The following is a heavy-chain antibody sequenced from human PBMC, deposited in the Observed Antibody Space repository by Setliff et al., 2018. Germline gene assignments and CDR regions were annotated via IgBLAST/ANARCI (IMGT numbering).Heavy chain of an antibody. J-gene: IGHJ3*02. CDR2: IFSNDEK. V-gene: IGHV2-5*01. D-gene: IGHD6-19*01. CDR1: GFSLSTSGVG. Sequence: SGPTLVNPTQTLTLTCTFSGFSLSTSGVGVGWIRQPPGKALEWLAHIFSNDEKSYSTSLKSRLTISKDTSKNQVVLTMTNMDPVDTTTYYCAHRVIAVAGTGDAFDIWGQGTMVTVSS. CDR3: AHRVIAVAGTGDAFDI.